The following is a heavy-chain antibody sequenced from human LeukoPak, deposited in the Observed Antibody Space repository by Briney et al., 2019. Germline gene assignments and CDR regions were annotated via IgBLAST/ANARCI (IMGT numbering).Heavy chain of an antibody. CDR3: ASNTGSDGSGYAY. J-gene: IGHJ4*02. D-gene: IGHD3-22*01. Sequence: ASVNVSCKASVYTFTGYVITWVRQAPGQGLEWMGWINVNNGDTNYAQNLQGRVTISTETSTSTAYMELRSLRSDDTAVYYCASNTGSDGSGYAYWGQGTLVTVSS. CDR2: INVNNGDT. V-gene: IGHV1-18*01. CDR1: VYTFTGYV.